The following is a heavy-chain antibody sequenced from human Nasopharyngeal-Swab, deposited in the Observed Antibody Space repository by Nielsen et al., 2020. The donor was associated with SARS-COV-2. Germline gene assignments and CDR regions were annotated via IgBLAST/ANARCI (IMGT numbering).Heavy chain of an antibody. D-gene: IGHD1-26*01. CDR3: ARDMGANFDP. CDR2: ISYDGSNK. V-gene: IGHV3-30*04. J-gene: IGHJ5*02. CDR1: GFTFSSYA. Sequence: GGSLRLSSAASGFTFSSYAMHWVRQAPGKGLEWVAVISYDGSNKYYADSVKGRFTISRDNSKNTLYLQMNSLRAEDTAVYYCARDMGANFDPWGQGTLVTVSS.